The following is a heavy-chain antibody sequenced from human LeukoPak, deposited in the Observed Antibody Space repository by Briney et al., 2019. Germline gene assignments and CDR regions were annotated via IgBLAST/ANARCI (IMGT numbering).Heavy chain of an antibody. CDR2: MSYDGNNK. V-gene: IGHV3-30-3*01. CDR1: GFTFSTYA. J-gene: IGHJ3*02. CDR3: ARPHDSRASWSAFDI. Sequence: GRSLRLSCAASGFTFSTYAMHWVRQAPGKGLEWVAVMSYDGNNKFYADSVKGRFTISRDNSENTLYLQMNSLRAEDTAVYYCARPHDSRASWSAFDIWGQGTLVTVSS. D-gene: IGHD3-22*01.